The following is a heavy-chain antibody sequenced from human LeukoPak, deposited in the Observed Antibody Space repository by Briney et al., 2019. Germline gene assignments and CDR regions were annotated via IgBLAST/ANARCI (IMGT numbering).Heavy chain of an antibody. V-gene: IGHV4-30-2*01. CDR1: GGSISSGGYS. CDR2: IYHSGST. D-gene: IGHD1-14*01. CDR3: ARARTFTEYFDY. Sequence: SETLSLTCAVSGGSISSGGYSWSWIRQPPGKGLEWIGYIYHSGSTYYNPSLKSRVTISVDRSKNQFSLKLSSVTAADTAVYYRARARTFTEYFDYWGQGTLVTVSS. J-gene: IGHJ4*02.